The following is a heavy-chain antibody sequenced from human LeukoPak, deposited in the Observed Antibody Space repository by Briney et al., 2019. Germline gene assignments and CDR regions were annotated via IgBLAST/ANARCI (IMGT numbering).Heavy chain of an antibody. CDR2: ISYDGSNK. CDR3: ARDLGSWYFDY. J-gene: IGHJ4*02. CDR1: GFTFSSYA. V-gene: IGHV3-30*04. Sequence: LRLSCAASGFTFSSYAMHWVRQAPGKGLEWVAVISYDGSNKYYADSVKGRFTISRDNSKNTLYLQMNSLRAEDTAVYYCARDLGSWYFDYWGQGTLVTVSS. D-gene: IGHD6-13*01.